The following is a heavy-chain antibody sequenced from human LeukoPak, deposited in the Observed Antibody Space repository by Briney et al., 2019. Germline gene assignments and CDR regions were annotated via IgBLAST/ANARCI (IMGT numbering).Heavy chain of an antibody. J-gene: IGHJ3*02. CDR3: AAGGGLTNAFDI. D-gene: IGHD3/OR15-3a*01. CDR2: ISWNSGSI. V-gene: IGHV3-20*04. CDR1: GFTFSSYG. Sequence: GGSLRLSCAASGFTFSSYGMSWVRQAPGKVLEWVSGISWNSGSIGYADSVKGRFTISRDNAKNSLYLQMNSLRAEDTALYYCAAGGGLTNAFDIWGQGTMVTVSS.